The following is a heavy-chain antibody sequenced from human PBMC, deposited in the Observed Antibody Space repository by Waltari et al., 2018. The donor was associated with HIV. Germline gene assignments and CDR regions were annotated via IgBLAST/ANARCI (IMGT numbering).Heavy chain of an antibody. CDR3: ARRDDGLRFNYNGNWFDP. V-gene: IGHV4-34*01. D-gene: IGHD1-1*01. CDR1: VESFRRLH. Sequence: QVQLQQWGTRLLKTSETLSLTCAVYVESFRRLHWTWIRQSPGQGLDWIGDINHSGVTNYNPSLKSRVAISADASKNQFSLSLSSVTAADTAVYYCARRDDGLRFNYNGNWFDPWGQGTLVTVS. J-gene: IGHJ5*02. CDR2: INHSGVT.